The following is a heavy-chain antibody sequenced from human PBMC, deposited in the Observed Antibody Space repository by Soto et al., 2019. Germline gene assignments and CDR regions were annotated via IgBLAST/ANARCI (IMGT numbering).Heavy chain of an antibody. J-gene: IGHJ6*02. D-gene: IGHD2-2*01. Sequence: QVQLVQSGAEVKKPGSSVKVSCKASGGTFSSYAISWVRQAPGQGLEWMGGIIPISGTANYAQKFQGRITITADESTSTAYMELSGLRSEDPAVYYCARSQVSSTSLEIYYYYYYGMDVWGQGTTVTVSS. V-gene: IGHV1-69*01. CDR1: GGTFSSYA. CDR3: ARSQVSSTSLEIYYYYYYGMDV. CDR2: IIPISGTA.